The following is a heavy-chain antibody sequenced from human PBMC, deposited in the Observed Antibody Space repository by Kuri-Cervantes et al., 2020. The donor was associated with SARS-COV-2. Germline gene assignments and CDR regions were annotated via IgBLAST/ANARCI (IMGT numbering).Heavy chain of an antibody. J-gene: IGHJ4*02. CDR2: LSNDGAHE. CDR3: AKGGDFWSGFTYFDS. CDR1: GFTFRSSG. Sequence: LSLTCAASGFTFRSSGMHWVRQAPGKGLEWVALLSNDGAHEYYADSVKGRFTISRDNFKNTLFLQMNSLRSEDTAMYYCAKGGDFWSGFTYFDSCGPGTLVTVSS. V-gene: IGHV3-30*18. D-gene: IGHD3-3*01.